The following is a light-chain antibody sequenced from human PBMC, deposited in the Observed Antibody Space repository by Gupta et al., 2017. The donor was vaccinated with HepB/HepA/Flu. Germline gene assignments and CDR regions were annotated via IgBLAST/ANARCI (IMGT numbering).Light chain of an antibody. CDR3: QQYYQWPSFT. J-gene: IGKJ3*01. Sequence: IVMKQSPVTLSVSPGERATLSCTASQSVSSSVAWYQQKPGQSPRLLIYDASTRVASIPDRFSGSGSGTEFTLTINSLQSADFAVYFCQQYYQWPSFTFGHGTTVHIK. V-gene: IGKV3-15*01. CDR2: DAS. CDR1: QSVSSS.